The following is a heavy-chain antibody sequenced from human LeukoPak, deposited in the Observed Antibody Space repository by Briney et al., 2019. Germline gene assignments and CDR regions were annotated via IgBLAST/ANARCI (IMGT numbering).Heavy chain of an antibody. V-gene: IGHV3-66*01. J-gene: IGHJ4*02. CDR3: ARGRGSVSKARYYFDY. D-gene: IGHD3-10*01. CDR2: IYSGGST. CDR1: GFTVSSNY. Sequence: GGSLRLSCAASGFTVSSNYMSWVRQAPGKGLEWVSVIYSGGSTYYADSVKGRFTISRDNSKNTLYLQMNSLRAEDTAVYYCARGRGSVSKARYYFDYWGQGTLVTVSS.